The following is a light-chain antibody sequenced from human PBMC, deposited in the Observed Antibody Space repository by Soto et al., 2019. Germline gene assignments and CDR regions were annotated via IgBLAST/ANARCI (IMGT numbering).Light chain of an antibody. CDR1: QSVMGSY. CDR3: HQYGSSPFT. J-gene: IGKJ3*01. V-gene: IGKV3-20*01. Sequence: EIVMTQSPATVSVSPGERATLSGRASQSVMGSYLAWYQQKPGQAPRLLIFHASTRATGIPDRFSGSGSGTDFTLTVSRLEPEDSAVYYCHQYGSSPFTFGPGTKVDIK. CDR2: HAS.